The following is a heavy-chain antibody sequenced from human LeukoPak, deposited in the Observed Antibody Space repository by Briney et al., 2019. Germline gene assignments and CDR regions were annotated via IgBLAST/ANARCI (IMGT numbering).Heavy chain of an antibody. D-gene: IGHD3-22*01. CDR3: ARGGEGVHYYDSVGYY. V-gene: IGHV1-46*01. Sequence: ASVKVSCKASGYTFTSYYMHWVRQAPGRGLEWMGIINPSGGSTSYAQKFQGRVTMTRDTSTSTVYMELSSLRSEDTAVYYCARGGEGVHYYDSVGYYWGQGTLVTVSS. CDR1: GYTFTSYY. CDR2: INPSGGST. J-gene: IGHJ4*02.